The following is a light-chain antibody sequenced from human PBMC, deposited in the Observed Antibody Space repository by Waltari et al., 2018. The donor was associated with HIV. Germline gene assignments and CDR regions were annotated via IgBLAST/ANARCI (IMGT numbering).Light chain of an antibody. CDR1: QRVSSY. CDR2: DAS. J-gene: IGKJ4*01. V-gene: IGKV3-11*01. CDR3: QQRSNWPPVT. Sequence: EIVLTQSPATLSLSPGGRATLACRASQRVSSYLAWYKQKPGQAPRLLIYDASNRATGIPARFSGSGSGTDFTLTISSLEPEDFAVYYCQQRSNWPPVTFGGGTKVEIK.